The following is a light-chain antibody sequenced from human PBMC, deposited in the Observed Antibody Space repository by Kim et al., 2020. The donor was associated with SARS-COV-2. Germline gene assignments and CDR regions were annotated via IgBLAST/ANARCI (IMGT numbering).Light chain of an antibody. Sequence: GQSLTISWTGTSSDVGSYNLVSWYQQHPGKAPKLMIYEVSKRPSGVSNRFSGSKSGNTASLTISGLQAEDEADYYCCSYAGSSSYVFGTGTKVTVL. CDR2: EVS. J-gene: IGLJ1*01. CDR1: SSDVGSYNL. CDR3: CSYAGSSSYV. V-gene: IGLV2-23*02.